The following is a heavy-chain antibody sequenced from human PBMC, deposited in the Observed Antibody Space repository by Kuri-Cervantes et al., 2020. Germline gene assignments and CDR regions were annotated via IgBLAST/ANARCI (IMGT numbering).Heavy chain of an antibody. CDR2: MNPNSGNT. CDR1: GYTFTSYD. CDR3: ARPMDRRSSSWYVGLDY. Sequence: ASVKVSCNASGYTFTSYDINWVRPATGQGLEWTGWMNPNSGNTGYAQKFQGRVTMTRNTSISTAYMELSSLRSEDTAVYYCARPMDRRSSSWYVGLDYWGQGTLVTVSS. V-gene: IGHV1-8*01. D-gene: IGHD6-13*01. J-gene: IGHJ4*02.